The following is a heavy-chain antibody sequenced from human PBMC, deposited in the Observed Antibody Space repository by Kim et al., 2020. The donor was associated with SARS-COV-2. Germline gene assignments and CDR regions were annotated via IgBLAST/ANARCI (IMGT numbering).Heavy chain of an antibody. J-gene: IGHJ6*02. D-gene: IGHD2-21*01. V-gene: IGHV3-43*01. CDR2: ISWDGGST. Sequence: GGSLRLSCAASGFTFDDYTMHWVRQAPGKGLEWVSLISWDGGSTYYADSVKGRFTISRDNSKNSLYLQMNSLRTEDTALYYCAKDILFDYYYGMDVWGQGTTVTVSS. CDR1: GFTFDDYT. CDR3: AKDILFDYYYGMDV.